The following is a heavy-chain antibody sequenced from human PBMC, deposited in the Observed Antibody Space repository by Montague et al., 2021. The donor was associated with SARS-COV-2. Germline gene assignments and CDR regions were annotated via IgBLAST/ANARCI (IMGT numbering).Heavy chain of an antibody. CDR1: GGSTNNIY. Sequence: SETLSLTCTVSGGSTNNIYWSWIRQPPGKGLEWIGYIYYSGGTDYNPSLKSRVTISIDTSKNQFSLNLTSVTAADTGVYYCARTSLASASCRFDPWGQGTLVTVSS. V-gene: IGHV4-59*01. CDR2: IYYSGGT. D-gene: IGHD3-16*02. CDR3: ARTSLASASCRFDP. J-gene: IGHJ5*02.